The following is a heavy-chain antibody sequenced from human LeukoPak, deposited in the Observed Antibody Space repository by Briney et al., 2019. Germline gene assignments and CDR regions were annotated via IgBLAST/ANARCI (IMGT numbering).Heavy chain of an antibody. Sequence: PGGSLRLSCAASGFIFSSYAMSWVRQAPGKGLEWVSVISGGGDTTYYADSVKGRFTISRDNSKNTLYLQMNSLRAEDTAVYYCAKDRRAAYYYGSGSPTFDPWGQGTLVTVSS. V-gene: IGHV3-23*01. J-gene: IGHJ5*02. CDR3: AKDRRAAYYYGSGSPTFDP. CDR2: ISGGGDTT. D-gene: IGHD3-10*01. CDR1: GFIFSSYA.